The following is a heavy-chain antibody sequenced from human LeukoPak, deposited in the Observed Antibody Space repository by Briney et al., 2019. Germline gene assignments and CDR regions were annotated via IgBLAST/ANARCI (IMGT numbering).Heavy chain of an antibody. CDR2: IYPADSDT. CDR1: GYSFTSYW. J-gene: IGHJ4*02. V-gene: IGHV5-51*01. D-gene: IGHD3-10*01. Sequence: GESLKISCKGSGYSFTSYWIGWVRQMPGKGLESMGIIYPADSDTTYSPSFEGQVTISADKSIDTVYLQWSSLKASDTATYYCARQSRDGSKTRGYYFDSWGQGTLVTVSS. CDR3: ARQSRDGSKTRGYYFDS.